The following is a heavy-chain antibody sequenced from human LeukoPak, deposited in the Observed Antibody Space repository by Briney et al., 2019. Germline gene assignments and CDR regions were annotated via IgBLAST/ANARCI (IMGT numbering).Heavy chain of an antibody. CDR1: GFTFSSYA. Sequence: GGSLRLSCAASGFTFSSYAMSWVRQAPGKGLEWVSAISGSGGSTYYADSVKGRFTISRDNSKNTLYLQMNSLRAEDTAVYHCAKDQVGYDFWSGYHDYGMDVWGQGTTVTVSS. CDR2: ISGSGGST. CDR3: AKDQVGYDFWSGYHDYGMDV. D-gene: IGHD3-3*01. V-gene: IGHV3-23*01. J-gene: IGHJ6*02.